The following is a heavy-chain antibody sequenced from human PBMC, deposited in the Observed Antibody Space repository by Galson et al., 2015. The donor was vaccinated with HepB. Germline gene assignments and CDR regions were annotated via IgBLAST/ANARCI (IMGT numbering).Heavy chain of an antibody. CDR1: GFTLSRYA. V-gene: IGHV3-33*08. D-gene: IGHD3-10*01. J-gene: IGHJ4*02. CDR3: ARDFGFGLDY. CDR2: IWYDGSIK. Sequence: SLRLSCAASGFTLSRYAMSWVRQAPGKGLEWVAMIWYDGSIKYYKDSVRGRVTVSRDNSRNTVYLQMSGLRAEDTAVYYCARDFGFGLDYWGQGTLVTVSS.